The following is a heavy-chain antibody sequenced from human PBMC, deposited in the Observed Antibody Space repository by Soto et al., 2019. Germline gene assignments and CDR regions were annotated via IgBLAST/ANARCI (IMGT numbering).Heavy chain of an antibody. J-gene: IGHJ4*02. Sequence: EVQVVESGGGLVQPGGSLRLSCAASGFSVTNNYMNWVRQAPGKGLEWVSNIGGNTYYAESVKDRFTISRDNSRNTLYLHMDSLRAEDTAVYYCPTGRGSTGYLGREHYFDYWGQGTLVSVSP. CDR2: NIGGNT. D-gene: IGHD2-2*01. V-gene: IGHV3-66*01. CDR3: PTGRGSTGYLGREHYFDY. CDR1: GFSVTNNY.